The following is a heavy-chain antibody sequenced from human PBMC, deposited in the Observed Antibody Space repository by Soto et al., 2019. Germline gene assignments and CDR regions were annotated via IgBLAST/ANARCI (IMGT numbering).Heavy chain of an antibody. V-gene: IGHV3-30-3*01. CDR2: ISCAGTST. D-gene: IGHD3-22*01. Sequence: QVQLVESGGGVVQPGRSLRLSCAASGFTLSSYAMHWVRQAPGKGLEWVAVISCAGTSTYYADSVRGRFTISRDNSKETVYLQLNSLRNMAMAAYHCARDPGDDGNEYDTADSWGQRPVVNVSS. CDR3: ARDPGDDGNEYDTADS. J-gene: IGHJ4*02. CDR1: GFTLSSYA.